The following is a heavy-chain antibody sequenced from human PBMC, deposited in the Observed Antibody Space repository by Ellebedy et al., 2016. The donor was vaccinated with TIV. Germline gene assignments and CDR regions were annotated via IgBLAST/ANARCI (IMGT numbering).Heavy chain of an antibody. V-gene: IGHV1-46*04. Sequence: AASVKVSCKVSGYTFSSFFMHWVRQAPGQGLEWMGIINSSGGSTTYTQNLQGRVTMTRDTSTSTVYMELSSLTSEDTAVYYCARSRSSGWLHTPDYWGQGTLVIVSS. J-gene: IGHJ4*02. D-gene: IGHD6-19*01. CDR2: INSSGGST. CDR3: ARSRSSGWLHTPDY. CDR1: GYTFSSFF.